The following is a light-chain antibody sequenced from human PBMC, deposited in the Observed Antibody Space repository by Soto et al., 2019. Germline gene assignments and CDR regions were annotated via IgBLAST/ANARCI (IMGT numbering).Light chain of an antibody. CDR3: SSYSGSNNVL. CDR1: SSDVGGYNP. Sequence: QSALTQPPSASGSPGQSVTISCTGTSSDVGGYNPVSWYQQHPGKAPKVIIYEVTKRPSGGPDRFSGSKSGNTASLTVSGLKAEDDADYYCSSYSGSNNVLFGGGTKLTVL. CDR2: EVT. V-gene: IGLV2-8*01. J-gene: IGLJ3*02.